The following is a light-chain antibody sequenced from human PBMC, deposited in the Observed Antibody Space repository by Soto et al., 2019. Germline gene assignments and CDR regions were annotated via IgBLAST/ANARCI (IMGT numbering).Light chain of an antibody. CDR1: QSIVRW. J-gene: IGKJ4*01. CDR3: QKANSFPLN. V-gene: IGKV1-12*01. Sequence: DIQMPQSPSTLSASVGYIVTITCRASQSIVRWLAWYQQKPGKAPKLLIYDASSLQRGVPSRFSGSGSGTDFTLTISSLQPEDFATYYCQKANSFPLNCGGGNKGDIK. CDR2: DAS.